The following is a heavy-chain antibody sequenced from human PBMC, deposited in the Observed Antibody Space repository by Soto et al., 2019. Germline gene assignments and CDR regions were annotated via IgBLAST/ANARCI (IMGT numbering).Heavy chain of an antibody. CDR3: ARPVQVHTPAFVY. V-gene: IGHV1-69*19. CDR1: GGVFNTYA. Sequence: QVQLVQAGAEMKKPGSSVTVSCQSSGGVFNTYAMNWVRPAHGQGPEWMGETSHTFGAANYAPKFQCRVTITSDETTGTSYMHCSICTSEDTALDFCARPVQVHTPAFVYWGQGTQVTGYS. J-gene: IGHJ4*02. D-gene: IGHD3-10*01. CDR2: TSHTFGAA.